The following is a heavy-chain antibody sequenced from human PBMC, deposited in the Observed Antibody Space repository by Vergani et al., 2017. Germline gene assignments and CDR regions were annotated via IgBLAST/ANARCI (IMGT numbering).Heavy chain of an antibody. CDR3: ARGHAYYDYVWGSYRDWFDP. D-gene: IGHD3-16*02. Sequence: QVQLQQWGAGLLKPSETLSLTCAVYGGSFSGYYWSWIRQPPGKGLEWIGEINHSGSTNYNPSLKSRVTLSVDTSKNQFSLKLSSVTAADTAVYYCARGHAYYDYVWGSYRDWFDPWGQGTLVTVSS. CDR1: GGSFSGYY. CDR2: INHSGST. V-gene: IGHV4-34*01. J-gene: IGHJ5*02.